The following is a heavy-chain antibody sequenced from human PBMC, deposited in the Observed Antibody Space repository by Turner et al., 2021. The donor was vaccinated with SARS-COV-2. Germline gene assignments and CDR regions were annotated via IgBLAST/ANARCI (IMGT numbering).Heavy chain of an antibody. J-gene: IGHJ6*02. CDR1: GGTFSSYA. D-gene: IGHD5-18*01. CDR3: AGEGDTAMARYGLDV. V-gene: IGHV1-69*06. Sequence: GSSVKVSCKASGGTFSSYAISWVRQAPGQGLEWMGGIIPIFGTANYAQKFQGRVTITADKSTSTAYMELSSLRSEDTAVYYCAGEGDTAMARYGLDVWGQGTTVTVSS. CDR2: IIPIFGTA.